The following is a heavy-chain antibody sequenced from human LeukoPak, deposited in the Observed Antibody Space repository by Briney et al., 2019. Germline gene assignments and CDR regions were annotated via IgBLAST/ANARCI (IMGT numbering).Heavy chain of an antibody. V-gene: IGHV4-30-4*07. CDR2: IYYSGST. Sequence: SETLSLTCAVSGASISSGGYSWSWIRQPPGKGLEWIGYIYYSGSTYNNPSLKSRVTISVDTSKNQFFLKLSSVTAADTAVYYCASHSGGYAYWGQGTLVTVSS. CDR1: GASISSGGYS. D-gene: IGHD5-12*01. CDR3: ASHSGGYAY. J-gene: IGHJ4*02.